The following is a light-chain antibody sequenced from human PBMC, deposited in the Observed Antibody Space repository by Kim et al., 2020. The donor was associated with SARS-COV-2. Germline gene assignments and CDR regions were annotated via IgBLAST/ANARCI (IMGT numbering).Light chain of an antibody. CDR2: EVN. Sequence: QSVVTQPPSASGSPGQSITISCTGTSSDIGGYNYVSWYQQHPDKAPKLLISEVNKRPSGVPDRFSGFKSGNTASLTVSGLQTEDEADYYCSSYAGKNNYVFGSGTKVTVL. CDR1: SSDIGGYNY. CDR3: SSYAGKNNYV. V-gene: IGLV2-8*01. J-gene: IGLJ1*01.